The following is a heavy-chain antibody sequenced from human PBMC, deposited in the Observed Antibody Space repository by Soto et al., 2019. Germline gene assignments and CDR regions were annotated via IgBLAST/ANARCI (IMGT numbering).Heavy chain of an antibody. CDR3: AAGGVTSVAQFDY. Sequence: EVQLVESGGGLVQPGGSLRLSCAASGFTFSNYAMHWVRQPTGKGLEWVSGIGAAGDTYYPDSVKGRFTISRENAKNSLYLQMNSLRAGDTAVYYCAAGGVTSVAQFDYWGQGTLVTVSS. CDR1: GFTFSNYA. V-gene: IGHV3-13*01. J-gene: IGHJ4*02. D-gene: IGHD3-16*01. CDR2: IGAAGDT.